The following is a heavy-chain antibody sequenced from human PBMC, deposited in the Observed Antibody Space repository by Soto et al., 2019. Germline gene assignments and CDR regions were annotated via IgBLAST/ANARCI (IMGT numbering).Heavy chain of an antibody. CDR2: IYYSGST. CDR1: GGSISSYY. V-gene: IGHV4-59*01. Sequence: PSETLSLTCTVSGGSISSYYWSWIRQPPGKGLEWIGYIYYSGSTNYNPSLKSRVTISVDTSKNQFSLKLSSVTAADTAVYYCERSDIVLMVYAMWFDPWGQGTLVTVSS. D-gene: IGHD2-8*01. J-gene: IGHJ5*02. CDR3: ERSDIVLMVYAMWFDP.